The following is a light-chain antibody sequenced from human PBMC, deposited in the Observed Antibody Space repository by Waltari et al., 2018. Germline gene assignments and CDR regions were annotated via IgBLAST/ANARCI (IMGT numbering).Light chain of an antibody. V-gene: IGLV2-11*01. Sequence: QSALTQPRSVSGSPGQSVTISCTGTSSDVGGYNYVSWYQQHPGKAPKLMIYDVSKRPSGVPERFSGSKSCNTASLTISGLQAEDEADYYCCSYAGSYVVFGGGTKLTVL. CDR1: SSDVGGYNY. CDR2: DVS. CDR3: CSYAGSYVV. J-gene: IGLJ2*01.